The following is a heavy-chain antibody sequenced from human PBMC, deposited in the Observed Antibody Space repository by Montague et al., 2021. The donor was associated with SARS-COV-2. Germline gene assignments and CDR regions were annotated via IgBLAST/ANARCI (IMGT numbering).Heavy chain of an antibody. CDR1: GASMSGYH. CDR3: ARGSEYYYHPLDY. CDR2: IYSNGET. D-gene: IGHD2/OR15-2a*01. Sequence: SETRSLTCTVSGASMSGYHWGWIRQPAGKALEWIGRIYSNGETTYNPSLKSRLTMSVDTSKRQFSLKMTSVIAADTAIYYCARGSEYYYHPLDYWGHGTLVTVSS. J-gene: IGHJ4*01. V-gene: IGHV4-4*07.